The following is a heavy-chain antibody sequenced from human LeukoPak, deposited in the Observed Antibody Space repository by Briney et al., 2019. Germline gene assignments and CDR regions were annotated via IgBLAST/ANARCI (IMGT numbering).Heavy chain of an antibody. Sequence: SETLSLTCTVSGGSFSSHYWTWIRQSAGKGLEWLGRIYTSGTTHFNPSFESRLSMPVDTFKAQFSLKLTSVTAADTAVYYCARGSPSGASFFSFWGQGTLVTVSS. V-gene: IGHV4-4*07. CDR1: GGSFSSHY. J-gene: IGHJ4*02. CDR2: IYTSGTT. D-gene: IGHD1-26*01. CDR3: ARGSPSGASFFSF.